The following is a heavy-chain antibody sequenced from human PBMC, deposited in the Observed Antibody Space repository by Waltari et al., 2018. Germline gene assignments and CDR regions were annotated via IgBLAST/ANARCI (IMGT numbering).Heavy chain of an antibody. CDR2: IYHSGST. V-gene: IGHV4-38-2*01. Sequence: QVQLQESGPGLVKPSETLSLTCAVSGYSISSGYYWGWIRQPHGKGLEWIGSIYHSGSTYYNPSLKSRVTISVDTSKNQFSLKLSSVTAADTAVYYCARVKGDYGDYAGYYFDYWGQGTLVTVSS. D-gene: IGHD4-17*01. J-gene: IGHJ4*02. CDR3: ARVKGDYGDYAGYYFDY. CDR1: GYSISSGYY.